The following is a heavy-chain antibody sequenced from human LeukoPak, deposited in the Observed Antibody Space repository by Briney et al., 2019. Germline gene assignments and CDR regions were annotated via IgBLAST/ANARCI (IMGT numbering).Heavy chain of an antibody. J-gene: IGHJ6*03. CDR1: ESTFSDYA. CDR3: ARDGEAAGYYMDV. CDR2: ISGSGGGT. Sequence: GGSLRLSCEASESTFSDYAMTWVRQAPGKGLEWVSSISGSGGGTFYADSVKGRFTISRDNAKNSLYLQMNSLRAEDTAVYYCARDGEAAGYYMDVWGKGTTVTVSS. V-gene: IGHV3-23*01. D-gene: IGHD6-13*01.